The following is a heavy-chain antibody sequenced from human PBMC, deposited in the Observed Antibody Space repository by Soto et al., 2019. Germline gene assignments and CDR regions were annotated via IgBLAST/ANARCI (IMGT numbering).Heavy chain of an antibody. D-gene: IGHD1-1*01. V-gene: IGHV4-59*01. CDR2: IYNSGRT. J-gene: IGHJ4*01. Sequence: SETLSLTCTVSGGSITSYYWSWIRQPPGKGLEWIGYIYNSGRTNYNPSLRSRVTISVDTSNNQFSLKLTSVNAADTAVYYCARATNFDYWGHGALVTVSS. CDR1: GGSITSYY. CDR3: ARATNFDY.